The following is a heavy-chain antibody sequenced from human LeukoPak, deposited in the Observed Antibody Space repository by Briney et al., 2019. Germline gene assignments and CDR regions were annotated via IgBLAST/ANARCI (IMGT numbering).Heavy chain of an antibody. CDR1: GGSFSGYY. CDR3: ASLTMIVVP. CDR2: INHSGST. Sequence: NASETLSLTRAVYGGSFSGYYWSWIRQPPGKGLEWIGEINHSGSTNYNPSLKSRVTISVDTSKNQFSLKLSSVTAADTAVYYCASLTMIVVPWGQGTLVTVSS. V-gene: IGHV4-34*01. J-gene: IGHJ4*02. D-gene: IGHD3-22*01.